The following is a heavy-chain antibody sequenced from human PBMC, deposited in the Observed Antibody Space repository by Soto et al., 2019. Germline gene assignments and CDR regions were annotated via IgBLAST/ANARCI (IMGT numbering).Heavy chain of an antibody. Sequence: QVQLVQSGAEEKKPGASVKVSCKASGYTFTSYAMHWVRQAPGQRLEWMGWINAGNGNTKYSQKFQGRVTITRDTSASTAYMVLSSLRSEDTGVYYCARSIVVVTALDYWGQGTLVTVSS. J-gene: IGHJ4*02. CDR2: INAGNGNT. CDR1: GYTFTSYA. CDR3: ARSIVVVTALDY. V-gene: IGHV1-3*05. D-gene: IGHD2-21*02.